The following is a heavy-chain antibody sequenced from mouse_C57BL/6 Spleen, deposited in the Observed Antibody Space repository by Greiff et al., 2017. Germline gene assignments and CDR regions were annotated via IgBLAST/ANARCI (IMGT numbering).Heavy chain of an antibody. CDR2: IYPGSGST. D-gene: IGHD2-4*01. CDR1: GYTFTSYW. CDR3: ARGVYYDYDGWFAY. J-gene: IGHJ3*01. Sequence: QVQLQQPGAELVKPGASVKMSCKASGYTFTSYWITWVKQRPGQGLEWIGDIYPGSGSTNYNEKFKSKATLTVDTSSSTAYMQLSSLTSEGSAVYYCARGVYYDYDGWFAYCGQGTLVTVSA. V-gene: IGHV1-55*01.